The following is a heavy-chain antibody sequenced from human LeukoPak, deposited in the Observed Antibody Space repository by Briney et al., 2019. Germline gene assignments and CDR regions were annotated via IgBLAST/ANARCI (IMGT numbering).Heavy chain of an antibody. Sequence: SVKVSCKASGGTFSSYAISWVRQAPGQGLEWMGGIIPIFGTANYAQKFQGRVTITADESTSTAYMELSSLRSEDTAVYYCARGGEGYCSGGSCYRPYFDYWGQGTLVTVSS. V-gene: IGHV1-69*13. D-gene: IGHD2-15*01. J-gene: IGHJ4*02. CDR2: IIPIFGTA. CDR3: ARGGEGYCSGGSCYRPYFDY. CDR1: GGTFSSYA.